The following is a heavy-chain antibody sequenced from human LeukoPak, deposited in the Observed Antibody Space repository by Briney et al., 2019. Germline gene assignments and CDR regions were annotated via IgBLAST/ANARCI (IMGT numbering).Heavy chain of an antibody. D-gene: IGHD5-12*01. CDR3: ARSHSGYDSSDAFDI. J-gene: IGHJ3*02. Sequence: PGGSLRLSCAASGFTFSSYAMSWVRQAPGKGLEWASSISSSGRYIYNADSMKGRFTISRDNARNSLYLQMNSLRAEDTAVYYCARSHSGYDSSDAFDIWGQGTMVTVSS. V-gene: IGHV3-21*01. CDR2: ISSSGRYI. CDR1: GFTFSSYA.